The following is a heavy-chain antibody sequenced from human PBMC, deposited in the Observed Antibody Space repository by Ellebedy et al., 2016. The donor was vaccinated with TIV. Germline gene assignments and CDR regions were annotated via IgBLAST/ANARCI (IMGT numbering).Heavy chain of an antibody. J-gene: IGHJ4*02. CDR2: ISSDGSNK. Sequence: GGSLRLXXVASGFTFRSHGIYWVRQAPGKGLEWVAVISSDGSNKYYADSVKGRFTISRDNSKNTLYLQMNSLRTDDMAVYYCARGVSSGSSDYWGQGTLVTVSS. D-gene: IGHD3-10*01. CDR3: ARGVSSGSSDY. V-gene: IGHV3-30*03. CDR1: GFTFRSHG.